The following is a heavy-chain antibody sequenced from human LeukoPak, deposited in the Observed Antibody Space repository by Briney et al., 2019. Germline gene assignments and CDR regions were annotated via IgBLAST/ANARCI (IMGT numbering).Heavy chain of an antibody. J-gene: IGHJ3*01. D-gene: IGHD4-17*01. CDR2: ISFAGDIY. V-gene: IGHV3-30*04. CDR3: ARDGYGDSTGAFDV. CDR1: GFTFTSYA. Sequence: GGSLRLSCAASGFTFTSYAMHWVRQAPGKGLEWVAVISFAGDIYYYADSVKGRFTISRDNSRSTLYLHMNSLRADDTAVYYCARDGYGDSTGAFDVWGQGTMVTVSS.